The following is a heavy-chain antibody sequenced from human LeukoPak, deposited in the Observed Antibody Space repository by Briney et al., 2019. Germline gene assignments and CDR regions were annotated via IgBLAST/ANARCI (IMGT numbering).Heavy chain of an antibody. V-gene: IGHV3-30*18. CDR1: GFTFSSYG. CDR3: AKDQYSGVKASAVDY. D-gene: IGHD4-17*01. CDR2: ISYDGSNK. J-gene: IGHJ4*02. Sequence: PGGSLRLSCAASGFTFSSYGMHWVRQAPGKGLEWVAVISYDGSNKYYADSVKGRFTISRDNSKNTLYLQMNSLRAEDTAVYYCAKDQYSGVKASAVDYWGQGTLVTVSS.